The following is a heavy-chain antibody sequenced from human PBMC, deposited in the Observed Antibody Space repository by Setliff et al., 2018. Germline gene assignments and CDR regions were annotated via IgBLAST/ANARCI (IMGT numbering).Heavy chain of an antibody. Sequence: SLKISCAASGFSFANYAMHWVRQVPGKGLEWVSGINWNSRSVAYAVSVRGRFTISRDNAKNSLYLQMNSLRREDTAVYYCAKDSDYDFLTGSYMDVWGKGTTVTAP. CDR1: GFSFANYA. CDR2: INWNSRSV. V-gene: IGHV3-9*01. CDR3: AKDSDYDFLTGSYMDV. J-gene: IGHJ6*03. D-gene: IGHD3-9*01.